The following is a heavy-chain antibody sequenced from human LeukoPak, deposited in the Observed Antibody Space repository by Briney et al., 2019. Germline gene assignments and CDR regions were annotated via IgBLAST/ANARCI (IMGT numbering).Heavy chain of an antibody. CDR1: GFTFSSYG. D-gene: IGHD3-10*01. CDR2: IWYDGSNK. CDR3: ARASLMVRGVIMAYDAFDI. V-gene: IGHV3-30*19. J-gene: IGHJ3*02. Sequence: PGGSLRLSCAASGFTFSSYGMHWVRQAPGKGLEWVAVIWYDGSNKYYADSVKGRFTISRDNSKNTLYLQMNSLRAEDTAVYYCARASLMVRGVIMAYDAFDIWGQGTMVTVSS.